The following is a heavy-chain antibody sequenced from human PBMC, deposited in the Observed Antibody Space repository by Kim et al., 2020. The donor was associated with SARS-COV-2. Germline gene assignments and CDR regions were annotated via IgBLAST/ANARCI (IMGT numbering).Heavy chain of an antibody. Sequence: ASVKVSCKVSGYTLTELSMHWVRRAPGKGLEWMGGFDPEDGETIYAQKFQGRVTMTEDTSTDTAYMELSSLRSEDTAVYYCATALIAAAGPPRNDYYYYYGMDVWGKGTTVTVSS. CDR2: FDPEDGET. V-gene: IGHV1-24*01. CDR3: ATALIAAAGPPRNDYYYYYGMDV. CDR1: GYTLTELS. D-gene: IGHD6-13*01. J-gene: IGHJ6*04.